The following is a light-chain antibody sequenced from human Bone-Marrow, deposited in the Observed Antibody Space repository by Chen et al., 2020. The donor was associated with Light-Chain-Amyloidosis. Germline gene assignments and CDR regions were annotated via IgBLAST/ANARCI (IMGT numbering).Light chain of an antibody. J-gene: IGLJ2*01. V-gene: IGLV3-25*03. Sequence: SYELPQPPSVSVSPGQTARNTFSGDDLQTKYAYWYQQKQGQAPVLVIHRDTERPSGISERFSGSSSGTTATLTISGVQAEDEADYHCQSADSSGTYEVIFGGGTKLTVL. CDR2: RDT. CDR1: DLQTKY. CDR3: QSADSSGTYEVI.